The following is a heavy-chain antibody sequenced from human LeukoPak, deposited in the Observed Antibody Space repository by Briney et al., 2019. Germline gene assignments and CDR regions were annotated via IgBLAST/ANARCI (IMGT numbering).Heavy chain of an antibody. CDR3: AMDSAWLPLKFDY. V-gene: IGHV3-66*01. Sequence: GASVRLSWAASGFVDSINYMSWVGQAAGTGLEWVSVLYSGGSTYYTDSVKGRFTISRDNSNNTLYLQMNNLRAEDTAVYYCAMDSAWLPLKFDYWGPGTLVAVST. CDR2: LYSGGST. J-gene: IGHJ4*02. CDR1: GFVDSINY. D-gene: IGHD5-24*01.